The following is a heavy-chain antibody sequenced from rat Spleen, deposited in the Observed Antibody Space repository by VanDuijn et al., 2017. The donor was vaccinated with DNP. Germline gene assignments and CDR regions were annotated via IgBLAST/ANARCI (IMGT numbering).Heavy chain of an antibody. CDR1: GFSLTNYA. CDR2: ISNSGIT. D-gene: IGHD1-11*01. CDR3: ARWEGINAY. J-gene: IGHJ3*01. V-gene: IGHV2S12*01. Sequence: QVQLKESGPGLVQPSQTLSLTCTVSGFSLTNYAVGWVRQPPGKGLEWIAAISNSGITYYNSALKSRLSISRDTSKSQVFLKMNSLQTEDTAMYFCARWEGINAYWGQGTLVTVSS.